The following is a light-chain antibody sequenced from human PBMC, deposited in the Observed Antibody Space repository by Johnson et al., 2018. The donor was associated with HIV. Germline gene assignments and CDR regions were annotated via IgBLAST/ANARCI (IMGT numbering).Light chain of an antibody. CDR3: GTWDSSLSAYV. J-gene: IGLJ1*01. V-gene: IGLV1-51*01. CDR1: SSNIGNNY. Sequence: QSFLTQPPSVSAAPGQKVTISCSGSSSNIGNNYVSWYQQLPGTAPKLLIYDNNKRPSGIPDRFSGSKSGTSATLGITGLQTGDEADYYCGTWDSSLSAYVFGTGTKVTGL. CDR2: DNN.